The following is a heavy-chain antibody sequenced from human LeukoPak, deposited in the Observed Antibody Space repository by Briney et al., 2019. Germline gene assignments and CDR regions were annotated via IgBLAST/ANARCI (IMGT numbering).Heavy chain of an antibody. J-gene: IGHJ4*02. Sequence: GGSLRLSCAASGFTFSNYGMHWVRQAPGKELEYVSAITGNGGSTFYANSVKGRFTISRDNSKKTLYLRMGSLRSEDMAVYYCATDRGGYYDYWGRGILVTVSS. V-gene: IGHV3-64*01. CDR1: GFTFSNYG. CDR3: ATDRGGYYDY. CDR2: ITGNGGST. D-gene: IGHD3-22*01.